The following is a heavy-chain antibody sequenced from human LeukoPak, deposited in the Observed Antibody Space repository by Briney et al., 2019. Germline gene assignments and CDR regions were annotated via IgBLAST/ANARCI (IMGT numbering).Heavy chain of an antibody. J-gene: IGHJ4*02. V-gene: IGHV3-30*04. CDR3: ARARIVGAIGY. CDR1: GFTFSSYA. D-gene: IGHD1-26*01. Sequence: GGSLRLSCAASGFTFSSYAMHWVRQAPGKGLEWVAVISYDGSNKYYADSVKGRFTISRDNSKNTLYLQMNSLRAEDTAVYYCARARIVGAIGYWGQGTLVTVSS. CDR2: ISYDGSNK.